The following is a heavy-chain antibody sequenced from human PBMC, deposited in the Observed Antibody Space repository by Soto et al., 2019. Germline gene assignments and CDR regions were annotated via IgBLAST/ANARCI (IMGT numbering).Heavy chain of an antibody. CDR3: AKDSGYSGYDVYDYYYGMDV. V-gene: IGHV3-30*18. Sequence: VQLVESGGGVVQPGRSLRLSCAASGFTFSLYGMHWVRQAPGKGLEWVAVTSYDGSNKYYADSVKGRFTISRDNSKNTLYLQMNSLRVEDTAVYYCAKDSGYSGYDVYDYYYGMDVWGQGTTVTVSS. CDR1: GFTFSLYG. J-gene: IGHJ6*02. CDR2: TSYDGSNK. D-gene: IGHD5-12*01.